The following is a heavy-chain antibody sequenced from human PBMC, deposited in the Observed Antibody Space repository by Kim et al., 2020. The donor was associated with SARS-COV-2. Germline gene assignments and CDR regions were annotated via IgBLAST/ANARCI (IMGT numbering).Heavy chain of an antibody. D-gene: IGHD6-13*01. V-gene: IGHV4-4*02. CDR2: IYHSGRT. CDR3: ARDRPSYSSSWAAWGGYYYGMDV. J-gene: IGHJ6*02. Sequence: SETLSLTCAVSGGSISSSNWWSWVPQPPGKGLEWIGEIYHSGRTNYNPSLKSRVTISVDKSKNQFSLKLSSVTAADTAVYYCARDRPSYSSSWAAWGGYYYGMDVWGQGTTVTVSS. CDR1: GGSISSSNW.